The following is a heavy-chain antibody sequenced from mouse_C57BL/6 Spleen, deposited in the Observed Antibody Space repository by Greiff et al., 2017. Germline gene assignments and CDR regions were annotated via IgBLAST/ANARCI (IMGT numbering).Heavy chain of an antibody. Sequence: EVKLVESGPGLVKPSQSLSLTCSVTGYSITSGYYWNWIRQFPGNKLEWMGYISYDGSNNYNPSLKNRISITRDTSKNQFFLKLNSVTTEDTATYYCAREGDYDRFAYWGQGTLVTVSA. CDR2: ISYDGSN. J-gene: IGHJ3*01. CDR1: GYSITSGYY. V-gene: IGHV3-6*01. CDR3: AREGDYDRFAY. D-gene: IGHD2-4*01.